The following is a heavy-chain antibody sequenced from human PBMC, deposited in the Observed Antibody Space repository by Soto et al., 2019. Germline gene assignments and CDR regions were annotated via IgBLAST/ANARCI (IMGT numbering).Heavy chain of an antibody. CDR2: IYPGDSDT. D-gene: IGHD4-17*01. CDR1: GYSVTSYW. Sequence: PGESLKISYKGSGYSVTSYWIGWVRQMPGKGLEWMGIIYPGDSDTRYSPSFQGQVTISADKSISTAYLQWSSLKASDTAMYYCAAGLIDYGDYYYYGMDVWGQGTTVTVSS. J-gene: IGHJ6*02. V-gene: IGHV5-51*01. CDR3: AAGLIDYGDYYYYGMDV.